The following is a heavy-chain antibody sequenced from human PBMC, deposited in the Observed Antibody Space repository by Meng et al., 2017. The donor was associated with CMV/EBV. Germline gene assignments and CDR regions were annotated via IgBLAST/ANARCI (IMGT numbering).Heavy chain of an antibody. CDR3: AKDFRELRDYSINTFDY. D-gene: IGHD2-15*01. Sequence: GESLKISCAASGFTFSSYAVSWVRQAPGKGLEWVSAISGSGGSTYYADSVKGRFTISRDNSKNTLYLQMNSLRAEDTAVYYCAKDFRELRDYSINTFDYWGQGTLVTVSS. V-gene: IGHV3-23*01. CDR1: GFTFSSYA. J-gene: IGHJ4*02. CDR2: ISGSGGST.